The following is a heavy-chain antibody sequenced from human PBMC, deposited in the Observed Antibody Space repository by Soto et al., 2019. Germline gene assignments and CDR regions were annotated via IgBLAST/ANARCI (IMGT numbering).Heavy chain of an antibody. J-gene: IGHJ4*01. CDR1: GAYLSTDY. V-gene: IGHV4-59*01. Sequence: PSETLSLTCTVSGAYLSTDYWSWIRQPPGKRPEWIGYIFNSGSTNQNPSLKSRVSISMDTSRNQFSLRLRSVTAADTAVYYCVALLKALEYWGHGTLVTVSS. CDR2: IFNSGST. D-gene: IGHD1-1*01. CDR3: VALLKALEY.